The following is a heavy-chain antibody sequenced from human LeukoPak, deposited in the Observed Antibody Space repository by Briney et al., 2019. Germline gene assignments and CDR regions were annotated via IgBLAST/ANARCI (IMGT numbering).Heavy chain of an antibody. Sequence: SETLSLTCTVSGGSISSYYWSWIRQPPGKGLEWIGYIYYSGSTNYNPSLKSRVTISVDTSKNQFSLKLSSVTAADTAVYYCARGPYLSYSGYDYFDYWGQGTLVTVSS. CDR1: GGSISSYY. D-gene: IGHD5-12*01. CDR3: ARGPYLSYSGYDYFDY. J-gene: IGHJ4*02. V-gene: IGHV4-59*12. CDR2: IYYSGST.